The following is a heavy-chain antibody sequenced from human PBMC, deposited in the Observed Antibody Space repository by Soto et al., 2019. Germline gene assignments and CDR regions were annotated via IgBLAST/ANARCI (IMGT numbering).Heavy chain of an antibody. J-gene: IGHJ4*02. V-gene: IGHV4-39*02. Sequence: SETLSLTCTVSGGSISGSSDYWGWIRQPPGKGLEWIGSIFYSGSTYYNPSLKSRVTLSVDKSKNKFSLKLTSVTAADTSVYYCARDRMGFDYWGQGTLVTVSS. CDR1: GGSISGSSDY. CDR2: IFYSGST. CDR3: ARDRMGFDY.